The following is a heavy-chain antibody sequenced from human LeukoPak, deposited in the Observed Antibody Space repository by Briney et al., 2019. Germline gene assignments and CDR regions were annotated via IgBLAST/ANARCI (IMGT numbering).Heavy chain of an antibody. V-gene: IGHV3-7*01. CDR3: ARYCGGDCFGMDV. D-gene: IGHD2-21*01. J-gene: IGHJ6*02. CDR1: GFTFSSYW. Sequence: GGSLRLSCTDSGFTFSSYWMSWVRQAPGKGLEWVANIKQDGSEKHSVDSVKGRFTISRDNAKNSLYLQTNSLRAEDTAVYYCARYCGGDCFGMDVWGQGTTVTVSS. CDR2: IKQDGSEK.